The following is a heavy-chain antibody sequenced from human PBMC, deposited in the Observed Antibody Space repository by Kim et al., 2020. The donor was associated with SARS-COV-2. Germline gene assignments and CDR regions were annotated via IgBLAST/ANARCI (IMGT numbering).Heavy chain of an antibody. V-gene: IGHV4-39*01. CDR1: GGSISSSSYY. Sequence: SETLSLTCTVSGGSISSSSYYWGWIRQPPGKGLEWIGSIYYSGSTYYNPSLKSRVTISVDTSKNQFSLKLSSVTAADTAVYYCARQVIQGIFGVVNYHPPGYFDYWGQGTLVTVSS. CDR2: IYYSGST. D-gene: IGHD3-3*01. CDR3: ARQVIQGIFGVVNYHPPGYFDY. J-gene: IGHJ4*02.